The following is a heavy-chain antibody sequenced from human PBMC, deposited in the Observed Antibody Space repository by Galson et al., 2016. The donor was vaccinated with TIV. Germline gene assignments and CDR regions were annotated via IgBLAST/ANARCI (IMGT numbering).Heavy chain of an antibody. CDR3: VQFAGH. D-gene: IGHD3-16*01. J-gene: IGHJ4*02. CDR1: GYSIRDDTY. Sequence: SETLSLTCTVSGYSIRDDTYWGWIRQPPGKGLEWIASFYLTGSTYYTPSLKSRVTISADTSKGHFSLNLKSVTAADTAVYYCVQFAGHWGQGALVTVSP. CDR2: FYLTGST. V-gene: IGHV4-38-2*02.